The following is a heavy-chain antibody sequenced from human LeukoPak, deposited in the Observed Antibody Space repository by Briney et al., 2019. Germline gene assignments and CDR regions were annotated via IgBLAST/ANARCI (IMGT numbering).Heavy chain of an antibody. J-gene: IGHJ4*02. Sequence: PGGSLRLSCAVPGFTVRSNYMNWVRQAPGKGLEWVSIIYSDGSTYYADSVKGRFTISRDNSRNTLYFQMNSLRAEDTAVYYCARGGDTSGSPFDYWGQGTLVTVSS. CDR3: ARGGDTSGSPFDY. CDR1: GFTVRSNY. D-gene: IGHD6-19*01. CDR2: IYSDGST. V-gene: IGHV3-53*01.